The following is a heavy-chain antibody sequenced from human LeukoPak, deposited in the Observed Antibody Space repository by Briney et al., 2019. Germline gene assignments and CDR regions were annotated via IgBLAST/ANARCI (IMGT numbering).Heavy chain of an antibody. CDR3: ASLPWA. CDR2: IFHSGST. J-gene: IGHJ5*02. D-gene: IGHD7-27*01. V-gene: IGHV4-59*08. CDR1: GGSISSYY. Sequence: SETLSLTCTVSGGSISSYYWNWVRQPPGKGLEWIGYIFHSGSTKYGPSLNSRVTISVDTSKNQFSLKLSSVTAADTAVYYCASLPWAWGQGTLVTVSS.